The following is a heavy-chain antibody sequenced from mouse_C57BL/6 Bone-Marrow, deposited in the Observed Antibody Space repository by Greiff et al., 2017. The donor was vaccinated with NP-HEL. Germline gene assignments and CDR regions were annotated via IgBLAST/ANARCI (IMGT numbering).Heavy chain of an antibody. J-gene: IGHJ2*01. D-gene: IGHD1-1*01. V-gene: IGHV5-9-1*02. CDR2: ISSGGDYI. CDR1: GFTFSSYA. Sequence: EVKLVESGEGLVKPGGSLKLSCAASGFTFSSYAMSWVRQTPEKRLEWVAYISSGGDYIYYADTVKGRFTISRDNARNTLYLQMSSLKSEDTAMYYCTRVYYGSSLPRYWGQGTTLTVSS. CDR3: TRVYYGSSLPRY.